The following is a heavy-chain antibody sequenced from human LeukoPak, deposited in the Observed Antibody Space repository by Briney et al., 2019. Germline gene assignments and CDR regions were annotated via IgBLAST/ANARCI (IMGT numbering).Heavy chain of an antibody. V-gene: IGHV3-33*01. D-gene: IGHD6-13*01. J-gene: IGHJ4*02. CDR2: IWYDGTNK. CDR1: GFSFSSHG. Sequence: GRSLRLSCAASGFSFSSHGMHWVRQAPGKGLEWVAVIWYDGTNKNYVDSVKGRFTISRDNSKNTVYLQMNSLRAEDTAVYYCARAIGIGAALDYWGQGTLVTVSS. CDR3: ARAIGIGAALDY.